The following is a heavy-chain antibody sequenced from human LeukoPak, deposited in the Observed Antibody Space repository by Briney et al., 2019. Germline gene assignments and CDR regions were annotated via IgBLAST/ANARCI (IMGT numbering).Heavy chain of an antibody. D-gene: IGHD6-13*01. CDR3: ARGYRIAAAAPLY. J-gene: IGHJ4*02. CDR2: INHSGST. Sequence: SETLSLTCAVYGGSFSGCYWSWIRQPPGKGLEWIGEINHSGSTNYNPSLKSRVTISVDTSKNQFSLKLSSVTAADTAVYYCARGYRIAAAAPLYWGQGTLVTVSS. CDR1: GGSFSGCY. V-gene: IGHV4-34*01.